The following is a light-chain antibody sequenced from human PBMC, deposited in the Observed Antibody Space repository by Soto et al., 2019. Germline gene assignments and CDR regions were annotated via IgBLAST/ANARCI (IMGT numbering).Light chain of an antibody. Sequence: DIQMTQSPSFVSASVGDRVTVTCRASQDISSWLAWYQQKPGKAPKLLIYTTSTLGSGVPSRFSGSRSGTDFYLTISGLQPEDFATYYCQQANRFPIAFGQGTRLEIK. CDR3: QQANRFPIA. J-gene: IGKJ5*01. CDR1: QDISSW. V-gene: IGKV1-12*01. CDR2: TTS.